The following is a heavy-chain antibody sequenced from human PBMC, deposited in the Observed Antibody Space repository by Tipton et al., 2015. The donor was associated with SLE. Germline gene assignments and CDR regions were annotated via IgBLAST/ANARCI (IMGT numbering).Heavy chain of an antibody. V-gene: IGHV4-38-2*01. CDR1: GYSIGSGYY. CDR3: TRGDDLTGLGWYFDL. D-gene: IGHD2-21*02. CDR2: IYHSGST. Sequence: TLSLTCAVSGYSIGSGYYWGWIRQPPGKGLEWIGSIYHSGSTYYNPSLKSRVTISVDTSKNQFSLKLNSVTAADTAVYYCTRGDDLTGLGWYFDLWGRGSLATVSS. J-gene: IGHJ2*01.